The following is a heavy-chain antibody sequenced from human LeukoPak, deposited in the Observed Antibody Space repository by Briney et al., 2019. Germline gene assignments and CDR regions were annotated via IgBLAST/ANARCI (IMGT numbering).Heavy chain of an antibody. CDR1: GGSISSGDYY. CDR3: ARDGSVAGFHWFDP. D-gene: IGHD6-19*01. J-gene: IGHJ5*02. Sequence: SETLSLTCTVSGGSISSGDYYWSWIRQPPGKGLEWIGYIYYSGSTYYNPSLKSRVTISVDTSKNQFSLKLSSVTAADTAVYYCARDGSVAGFHWFDPWGQGTLVTVSS. V-gene: IGHV4-30-4*08. CDR2: IYYSGST.